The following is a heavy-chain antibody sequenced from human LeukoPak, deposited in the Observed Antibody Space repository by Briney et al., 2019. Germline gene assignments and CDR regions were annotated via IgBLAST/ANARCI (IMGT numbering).Heavy chain of an antibody. CDR2: ISGSGSTL. D-gene: IGHD3-22*01. J-gene: IGHJ3*02. Sequence: GGSLRLSCAASGFIFSDYYMNWIRQAPGKGLEWVSYISGSGSTLYYADSVKGRFTISRDNPQRPLYLHIISLSADATAVYYCASSTTTYYYESTRYPTGAFHIWGQGTMVTVPS. CDR1: GFIFSDYY. V-gene: IGHV3-11*04. CDR3: ASSTTTYYYESTRYPTGAFHI.